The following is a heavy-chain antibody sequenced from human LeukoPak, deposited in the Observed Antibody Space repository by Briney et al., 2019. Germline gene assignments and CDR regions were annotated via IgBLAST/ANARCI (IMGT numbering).Heavy chain of an antibody. V-gene: IGHV4-39*01. Sequence: KSSETLSLTCNVSGGSVTNNRYYWGWIRQPPGKGLEWIASIYYGGSTYYSPSLQSRLSISVDTSKNQFSLNLYSVTAADTAVYYCARLEAVAGMGGYYYYYGMDVWGQGTTVTVSS. CDR3: ARLEAVAGMGGYYYYYGMDV. D-gene: IGHD6-19*01. J-gene: IGHJ6*02. CDR1: GGSVTNNRYY. CDR2: IYYGGST.